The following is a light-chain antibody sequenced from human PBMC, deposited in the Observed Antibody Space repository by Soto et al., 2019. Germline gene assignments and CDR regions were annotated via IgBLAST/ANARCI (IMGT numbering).Light chain of an antibody. CDR2: STN. J-gene: IGLJ3*02. V-gene: IGLV8-61*01. CDR3: VLYMGSGTWV. Sequence: QTVVTQEPSFSVSPGRTVTLTCGLSSGSVSTSYYPSWYHQTPGQAPRTLIYSTNTRSSGVPDRFSGSILGNKAALTITGAQADDESDYYCVLYMGSGTWVFGGGTKLTVL. CDR1: SGSVSTSYY.